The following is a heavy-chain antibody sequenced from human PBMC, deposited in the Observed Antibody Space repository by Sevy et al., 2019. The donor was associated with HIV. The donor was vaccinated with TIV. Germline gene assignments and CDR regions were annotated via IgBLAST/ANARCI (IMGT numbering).Heavy chain of an antibody. Sequence: ASVKVSCKASGYTFTSYGISWVRQAPGQGLEWMGWISAYNGNTNYAQKLQGRVTMTTDTSTSTAYMELRSLRSDDTAVYDCARDDHYYDSNGGDYWGQGTLVTVSS. CDR3: ARDDHYYDSNGGDY. D-gene: IGHD3-22*01. J-gene: IGHJ4*02. CDR2: ISAYNGNT. CDR1: GYTFTSYG. V-gene: IGHV1-18*04.